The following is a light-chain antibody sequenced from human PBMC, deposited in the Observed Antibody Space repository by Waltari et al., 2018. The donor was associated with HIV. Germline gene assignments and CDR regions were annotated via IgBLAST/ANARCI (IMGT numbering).Light chain of an antibody. Sequence: SSELTQPPSVSVSPAQTASISCSGDKLRVKYACWYQQKPGQSPVLVMYQDDRRPSGIPERFSGSSSANTATLTISGTQAMDEADYYCQAWDTTTMIIGGGTKLTVL. CDR3: QAWDTTTMI. J-gene: IGLJ2*01. CDR1: KLRVKY. CDR2: QDD. V-gene: IGLV3-1*01.